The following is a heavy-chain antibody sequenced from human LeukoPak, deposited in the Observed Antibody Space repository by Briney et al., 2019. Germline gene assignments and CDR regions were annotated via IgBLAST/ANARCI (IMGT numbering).Heavy chain of an antibody. J-gene: IGHJ4*02. Sequence: GGSLRLSCVGSGFTFSYYGIHWVRQAPGKGLEWVALIRYGGSKEFYADSVKGRFTISRDNSKSSLYLQMNSLRPEDTAVYYCARTGIAFDYWGQGTLVTVSS. CDR2: IRYGGSKE. CDR1: GFTFSYYG. V-gene: IGHV3-30*02. CDR3: ARTGIAFDY. D-gene: IGHD6-13*01.